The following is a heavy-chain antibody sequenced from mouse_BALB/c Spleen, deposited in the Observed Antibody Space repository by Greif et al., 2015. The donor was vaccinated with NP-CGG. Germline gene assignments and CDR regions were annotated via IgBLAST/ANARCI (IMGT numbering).Heavy chain of an antibody. J-gene: IGHJ4*01. CDR1: GFTFSDYY. CDR3: ARHEDDGYPMDY. CDR2: ISNCSGST. D-gene: IGHD2-3*01. V-gene: IGHV5-12*02. Sequence: EVKLEESGRGLVQPGGSLKLSCATSGFTFSDYYMYWVRQTPEKRLEWVAYISNCSGSTYYPDTVKGRFTISRDNAKNTLYLQMSRLKSEDTAMYYWARHEDDGYPMDYWGQGTSVTVSS.